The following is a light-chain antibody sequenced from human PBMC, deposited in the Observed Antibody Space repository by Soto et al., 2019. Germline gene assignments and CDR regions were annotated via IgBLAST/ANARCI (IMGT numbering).Light chain of an antibody. Sequence: DIQMTQSPSSLSASVGDRVTITCRASQSISSDLNWYQQKPGKAPKVLISAASSLESGVPSRFSGSESGTDFTLTISSLQPEDSATYFCQQSYSTPITFGQGTRLEIK. CDR2: AAS. V-gene: IGKV1-39*01. CDR1: QSISSD. CDR3: QQSYSTPIT. J-gene: IGKJ5*01.